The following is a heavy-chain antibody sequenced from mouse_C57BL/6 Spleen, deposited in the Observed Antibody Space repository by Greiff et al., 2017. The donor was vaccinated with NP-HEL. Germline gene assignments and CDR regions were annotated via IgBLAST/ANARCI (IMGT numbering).Heavy chain of an antibody. CDR3: ASRYGSSSYAMDY. J-gene: IGHJ4*01. CDR1: GFTFSSYA. Sequence: EVHLVESGGGLVKPGGSLKLSCAASGFTFSSYAMSWVRQTPEKRLEWVATISDGGSYTYYPDNVKGRFTISRDNAKNNLYLQMSHLKSEDTAMYYCASRYGSSSYAMDYWGQGTSVTVSS. V-gene: IGHV5-4*01. D-gene: IGHD1-1*01. CDR2: ISDGGSYT.